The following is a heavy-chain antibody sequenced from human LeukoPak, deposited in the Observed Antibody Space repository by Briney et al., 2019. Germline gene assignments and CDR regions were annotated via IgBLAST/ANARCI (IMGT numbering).Heavy chain of an antibody. CDR2: INHSGST. D-gene: IGHD5-18*01. J-gene: IGHJ2*01. CDR3: ARGGYSYGYGNRYFDL. Sequence: SETLSLTCAVYGGSFGGYYWSWIRQPPGKGLEWIGEINHSGSTNYNPSLKSRVTISVDTSKNQFSLKLSSVTAADTAVYYCARGGYSYGYGNRYFDLWGRGTLVTVSS. V-gene: IGHV4-34*01. CDR1: GGSFGGYY.